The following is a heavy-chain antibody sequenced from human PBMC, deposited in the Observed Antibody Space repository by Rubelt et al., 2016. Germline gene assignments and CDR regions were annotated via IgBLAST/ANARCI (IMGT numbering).Heavy chain of an antibody. CDR2: MHPNSGNT. V-gene: IGHV1-8*01. CDR3: AADVWGFNDY. D-gene: IGHD3-16*01. J-gene: IGHJ4*02. Sequence: QVQLVQSGAEVKKPGASVKVSCTASGYTFTSYGINWVRQATGQGLEWMGWMHPNSGNTSYARKCQGSITMTRNTSISTAYMELSSLRSEDTAVYYCAADVWGFNDYWGQGTLVTVSS. CDR1: GYTFTSYG.